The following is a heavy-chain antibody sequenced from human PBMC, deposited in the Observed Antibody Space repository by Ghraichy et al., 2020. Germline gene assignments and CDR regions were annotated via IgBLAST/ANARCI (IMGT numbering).Heavy chain of an antibody. CDR2: IIGSGGST. V-gene: IGHV3-23*01. Sequence: GGSLRLSCAASGFTFSSYAMSWVRQAPGKGLEWVSAIIGSGGSTYYADSVKGRFTISRDNSKNTLYLQMNSLRAEDTAVYYCAKDGAGQWTYYFDYWGQGTLVTVSS. CDR1: GFTFSSYA. D-gene: IGHD6-19*01. CDR3: AKDGAGQWTYYFDY. J-gene: IGHJ4*02.